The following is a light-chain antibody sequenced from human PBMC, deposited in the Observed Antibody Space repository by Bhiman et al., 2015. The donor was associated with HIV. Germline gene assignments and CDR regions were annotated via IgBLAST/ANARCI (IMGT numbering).Light chain of an antibody. CDR2: GVS. CDR1: SSDVGGYNY. J-gene: IGLJ3*02. Sequence: QSALTQPASVSGSPGQSITISCTGTSSDVGGYNYVSWYQQHPGKAPKLMIYGVSKRPSGVSNRFSGSKSGNTASLTISGLQAEDEADYYCSSYTSSSTWVFGGGTKVTVL. CDR3: SSYTSSSTWV. V-gene: IGLV2-14*01.